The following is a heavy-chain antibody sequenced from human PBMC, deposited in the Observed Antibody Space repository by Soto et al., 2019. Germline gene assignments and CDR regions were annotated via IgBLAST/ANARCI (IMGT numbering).Heavy chain of an antibody. Sequence: SETLSLTCTVSGDSISSSNYHWGWIRQPPGKGLDLFGSVYYSGSTYYNPSLKSRVTISIDASKNQFSLNLNSVTATDTAVYYCARHRGPTGPNYWGQGTLVTVSS. V-gene: IGHV4-39*01. D-gene: IGHD3-10*01. CDR2: VYYSGST. J-gene: IGHJ4*02. CDR3: ARHRGPTGPNY. CDR1: GDSISSSNYH.